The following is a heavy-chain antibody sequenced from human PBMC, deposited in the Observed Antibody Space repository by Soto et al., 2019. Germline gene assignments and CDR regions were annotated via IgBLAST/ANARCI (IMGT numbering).Heavy chain of an antibody. J-gene: IGHJ4*02. CDR1: GFSFSYYA. V-gene: IGHV3-30*04. CDR2: TSHDEREK. CDR3: ARGVVGREDLDY. Sequence: QVQLVESGGGVVQPGRSLRVSCAASGFSFSYYAMHWVRQAPGKGPEWVAVTSHDEREKFYADSVKGRFTISRDNSENTLSLLMSSLRPEDTAVYHCARGVVGREDLDYWGQGTLVTVSS. D-gene: IGHD2-2*01.